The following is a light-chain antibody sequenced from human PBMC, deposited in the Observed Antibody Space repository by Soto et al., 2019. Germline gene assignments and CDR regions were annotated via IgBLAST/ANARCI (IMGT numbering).Light chain of an antibody. CDR1: ETVATN. Sequence: EVVMTQSPATLSASPGERATLSCWASETVATNLAWYQQKPGQAPRLLISGASTRAAGISDRFRGSGSGTEFTLTISSLRSEDSGSYYCQQYFEWPPMTFGQGTKVEI. J-gene: IGKJ1*01. CDR2: GAS. CDR3: QQYFEWPPMT. V-gene: IGKV3-15*01.